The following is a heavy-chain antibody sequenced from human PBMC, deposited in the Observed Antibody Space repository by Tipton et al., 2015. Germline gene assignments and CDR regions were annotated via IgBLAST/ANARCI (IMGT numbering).Heavy chain of an antibody. CDR3: ARAYYYDSSGYPLFDY. Sequence: TLSLTCTFSADSISNYYWSWIRQPPGKGLEWIGYIYYSGSTYYNPSLKSRVTISVDTSKNQFSLKLSSVTAADTAVYYCARAYYYDSSGYPLFDYWGQGTLVTVSS. D-gene: IGHD3-22*01. V-gene: IGHV4-59*06. J-gene: IGHJ4*02. CDR1: ADSISNYY. CDR2: IYYSGST.